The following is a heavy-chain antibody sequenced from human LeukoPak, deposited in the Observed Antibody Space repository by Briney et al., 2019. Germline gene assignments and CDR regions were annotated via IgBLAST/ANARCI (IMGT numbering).Heavy chain of an antibody. CDR3: AKGRRTDFHYYNYMDV. CDR2: IVGSDDST. V-gene: IGHV3-23*01. Sequence: QPGGSLRLSCAASGFTFSDYAMNWVRQPAGKGLEWVSGIVGSDDSTFYADSVKGRFTISRDNSKNTLYLQMKSMRAEDTAVYYCAKGRRTDFHYYNYMDVWGKGTTVTVSS. CDR1: GFTFSDYA. D-gene: IGHD3-3*01. J-gene: IGHJ6*03.